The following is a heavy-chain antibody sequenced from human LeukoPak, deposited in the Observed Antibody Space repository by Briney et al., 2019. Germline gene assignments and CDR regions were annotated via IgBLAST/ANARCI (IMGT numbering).Heavy chain of an antibody. CDR3: ARTYYYDSSGYTYMDV. CDR2: IYYSGST. V-gene: IGHV4-59*01. J-gene: IGHJ6*03. Sequence: SETLSLTCTVSGGSISSYYWSWIRQPPGKGLEWIGYIYYSGSTNYNPSLKSRVTISVDTSKNQFSLKLSSVTAADTAVYYCARTYYYDSSGYTYMDVWGKGTTVTVSS. CDR1: GGSISSYY. D-gene: IGHD3-22*01.